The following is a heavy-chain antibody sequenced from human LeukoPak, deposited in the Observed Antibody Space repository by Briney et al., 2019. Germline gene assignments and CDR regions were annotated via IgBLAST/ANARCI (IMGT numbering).Heavy chain of an antibody. CDR3: ARGGRLLWFGEFSNWFDP. D-gene: IGHD3-10*01. Sequence: GGSLRLSCAASGFTFSSYEMNWVRQAPGKGLEWVSYISSSGSTIYYADSVKGRFTISRDNAKNSLYLQMNSLRAEDTAVYYCARGGRLLWFGEFSNWFDPWGQGTLVTVSS. CDR1: GFTFSSYE. V-gene: IGHV3-48*03. J-gene: IGHJ5*02. CDR2: ISSSGSTI.